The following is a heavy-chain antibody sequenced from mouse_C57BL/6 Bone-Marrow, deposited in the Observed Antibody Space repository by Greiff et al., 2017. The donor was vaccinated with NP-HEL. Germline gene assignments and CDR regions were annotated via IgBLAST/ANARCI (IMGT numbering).Heavy chain of an antibody. Sequence: VQLQESGPELVKPGASVKISCKASGYAFSSSWMNWVKQRPGKGLEWIGRIYPGDGDTNYNGKFKGKATLTVDKSSRTAYMQHSSQTSENSTVYCCATRYYYGSSNYWGQGTTLTVSS. V-gene: IGHV1-82*01. CDR1: GYAFSSSW. CDR3: ATRYYYGSSNY. CDR2: IYPGDGDT. D-gene: IGHD1-1*01. J-gene: IGHJ2*01.